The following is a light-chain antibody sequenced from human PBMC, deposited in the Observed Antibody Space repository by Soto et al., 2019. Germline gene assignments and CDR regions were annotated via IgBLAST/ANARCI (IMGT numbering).Light chain of an antibody. CDR2: KAS. CDR1: QSLVYGDGNSY. J-gene: IGKJ4*01. Sequence: DVVMTQSPLSLAVTLGQPASISCRSSQSLVYGDGNSYLSWFHQRPGQSPRRLIYKASNRDSGVPDRFRGSGSGTDFTLTINDLQPEDFATYYCHQYHAYPVTFGGGTKVEI. V-gene: IGKV2-30*01. CDR3: HQYHAYPVT.